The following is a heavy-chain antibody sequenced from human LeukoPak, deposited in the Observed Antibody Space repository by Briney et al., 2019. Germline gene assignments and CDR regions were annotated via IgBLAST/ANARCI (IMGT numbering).Heavy chain of an antibody. CDR2: INPNSGGT. D-gene: IGHD1-26*01. J-gene: IGHJ5*02. CDR1: GYTFTGYY. V-gene: IGHV1-2*02. CDR3: ARDLSGSYSSWFDP. Sequence: ASGKVSCKASGYTFTGYYMHWVRQAPGQGLEWMGWINPNSGGTNYAQKFQGRVTMTRDTSISTAYMELSRLRSDDTAVYYCARDLSGSYSSWFDPWGQGTLVTVSS.